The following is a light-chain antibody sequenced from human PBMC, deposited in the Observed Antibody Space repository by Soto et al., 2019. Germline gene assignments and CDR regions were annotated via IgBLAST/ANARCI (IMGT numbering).Light chain of an antibody. CDR3: SSYTTSNTRQIV. J-gene: IGLJ1*01. V-gene: IGLV2-14*01. Sequence: QSALTQPASVSGSPGQSITISCTGTSSDVGGYNYVSWYQQHPGTAPKFMIYDVSNRPSGVSNRFSGSKSGNTASLTISGLQAEDEADYYCSSYTTSNTRQIVFGTGTQLTVL. CDR2: DVS. CDR1: SSDVGGYNY.